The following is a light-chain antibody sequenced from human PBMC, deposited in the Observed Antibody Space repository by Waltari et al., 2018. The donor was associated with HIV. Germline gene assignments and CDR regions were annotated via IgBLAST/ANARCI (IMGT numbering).Light chain of an antibody. CDR2: SNN. V-gene: IGLV1-44*01. J-gene: IGLJ2*01. CDR1: SSNIGRNT. CDR3: AAWDDSLNEV. Sequence: QSVLTQPPSASGTPGQRVTISCSGSSSNIGRNTVNWYQQLPGTAPKRLIYSNNQRPSGVPDRFSGSKSGTAASLAISGLQSEDEADYYCAAWDDSLNEVFGGGTKLTVL.